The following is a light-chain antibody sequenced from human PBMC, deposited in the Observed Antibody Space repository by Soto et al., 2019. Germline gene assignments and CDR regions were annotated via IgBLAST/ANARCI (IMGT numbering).Light chain of an antibody. J-gene: IGLJ1*01. CDR2: GNT. CDR3: QSYDDSLSGHYV. V-gene: IGLV1-40*01. Sequence: QSVLTQPPSVSGAPGQRVTISCTGSSSNIGSTYDVQWYQQLPGTAPKLLIHGNTDRPSGVPDRFSGSKSGTSASLAITGLQADDEADYYCQSYDDSLSGHYVFGTGTKLT. CDR1: SSNIGSTYD.